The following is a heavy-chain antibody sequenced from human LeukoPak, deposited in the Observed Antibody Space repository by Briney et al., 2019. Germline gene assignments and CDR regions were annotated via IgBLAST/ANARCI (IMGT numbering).Heavy chain of an antibody. J-gene: IGHJ3*02. CDR1: GYTFSSYG. D-gene: IGHD2-21*02. CDR2: ISVINSGNT. Sequence: ASVMVSCKASGYTFSSYGINWVRQAPGQGLEWMGWISVINSGNTRYAQNFRGRLTMTTDTSTTTAYMELRSLRSDDTAVYYCSREFPFCGADCFSGVFDIWGQGTMVTVS. V-gene: IGHV1-18*01. CDR3: SREFPFCGADCFSGVFDI.